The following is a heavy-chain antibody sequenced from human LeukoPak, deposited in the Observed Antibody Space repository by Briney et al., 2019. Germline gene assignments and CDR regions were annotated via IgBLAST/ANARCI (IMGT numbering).Heavy chain of an antibody. V-gene: IGHV3-30-3*01. CDR1: GFTFSSYA. J-gene: IGHJ3*02. D-gene: IGHD3-22*01. Sequence: GGSLRLSCAASGFTFSSYAMHWVRQAPGKGLEWVAVISYDGSNKYYADSVKGRFTISRDNSKNTLYLQMNSLRAEDTAVYYCASDLITMIAVSNAFDIWGQGTMVTVSP. CDR3: ASDLITMIAVSNAFDI. CDR2: ISYDGSNK.